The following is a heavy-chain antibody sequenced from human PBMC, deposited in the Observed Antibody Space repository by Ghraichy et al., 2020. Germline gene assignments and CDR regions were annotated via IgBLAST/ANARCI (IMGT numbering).Heavy chain of an antibody. J-gene: IGHJ4*02. V-gene: IGHV4-34*01. Sequence: SETLSLTCAVYGGSFSGYYWSWIRQPPGKGLEWIGELNHSGSTNYNPSLQSRVTISVDTSKNQFSLKLSSVTAADTAVYYCARGARGYFNPYWLYYFDYWGQGTLVTVAS. D-gene: IGHD3-22*01. CDR1: GGSFSGYY. CDR2: LNHSGST. CDR3: ARGARGYFNPYWLYYFDY.